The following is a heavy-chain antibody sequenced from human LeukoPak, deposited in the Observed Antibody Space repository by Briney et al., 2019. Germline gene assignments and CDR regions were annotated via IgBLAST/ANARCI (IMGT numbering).Heavy chain of an antibody. CDR1: GFTFNSYG. CDR2: INSVGGTT. V-gene: IGHV3-48*03. J-gene: IGHJ3*02. Sequence: GGSLRLSCAASGFTFNSYGMNWFHQAPGKGLEWISYINSVGGTTFYADSVKGRFTITRDNANNTLYLQMNSLRAEDAAIYYCARSHMYGDYGEDIWGHGTVVAVSS. D-gene: IGHD4-17*01. CDR3: ARSHMYGDYGEDI.